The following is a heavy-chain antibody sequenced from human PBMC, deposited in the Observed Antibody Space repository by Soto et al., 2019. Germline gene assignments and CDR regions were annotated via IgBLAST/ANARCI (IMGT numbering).Heavy chain of an antibody. J-gene: IGHJ6*03. CDR1: GFTFSSYS. D-gene: IGHD5-12*01. CDR2: ISSSSSYI. Sequence: GGSLRLSCAASGFTFSSYSMNWVRQAPGKGLEWVSSISSSSSYIYYADSVKGRFTISRDNAKNSLYLQMNSLRAEDTAVYYCASFNEQRGYSGYDSQNTYYYYYMDVWGKGTTVTVSS. CDR3: ASFNEQRGYSGYDSQNTYYYYYMDV. V-gene: IGHV3-21*01.